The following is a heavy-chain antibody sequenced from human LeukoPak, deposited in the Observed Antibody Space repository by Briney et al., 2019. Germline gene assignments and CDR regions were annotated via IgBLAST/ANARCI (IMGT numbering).Heavy chain of an antibody. D-gene: IGHD6-13*01. V-gene: IGHV3-11*01. CDR1: GFTFSGYY. CDR2: ISSSGSTI. CDR3: ASGYSSSWYITPF. Sequence: PGGSLRLSCAASGFTFSGYYMSWIRQAPGKGLEWVSYISSSGSTIYYADSVKGRFTISRGNAKNSLYLQMNSLRAEDTAVYYCASGYSSSWYITPFWGQGTLVTVSS. J-gene: IGHJ4*02.